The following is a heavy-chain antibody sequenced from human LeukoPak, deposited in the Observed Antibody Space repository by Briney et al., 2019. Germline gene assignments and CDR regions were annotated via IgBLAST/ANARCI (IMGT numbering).Heavy chain of an antibody. CDR2: IYYSGST. CDR3: ARDKLAEYYYHGLDV. Sequence: NPSETLSLTCSVSGGSIGSYYWSWIRQPPGKGLEWIGYIYYSGSTNYNPSLKSRVTISVDTSKNQFSLKLSSVTAADTAVYYCARDKLAEYYYHGLDVWGQGTTVTVSS. CDR1: GGSIGSYY. V-gene: IGHV4-59*01. D-gene: IGHD6-19*01. J-gene: IGHJ6*02.